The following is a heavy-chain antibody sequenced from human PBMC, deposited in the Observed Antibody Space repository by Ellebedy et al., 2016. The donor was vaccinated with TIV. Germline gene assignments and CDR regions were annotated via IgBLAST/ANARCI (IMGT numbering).Heavy chain of an antibody. D-gene: IGHD3-16*02. CDR2: IYYSAST. V-gene: IGHV4-31*03. J-gene: IGHJ4*02. Sequence: SETLSLTXTVSGASISSGNYYWSWIRQHPGKGLEWVGYIYYSASTYYNPSLKSRVTISIDTSKNQFSLKLSSVTAADTAVYYCARADYVWGSYRFDYWGQGTLVTVSS. CDR1: GASISSGNYY. CDR3: ARADYVWGSYRFDY.